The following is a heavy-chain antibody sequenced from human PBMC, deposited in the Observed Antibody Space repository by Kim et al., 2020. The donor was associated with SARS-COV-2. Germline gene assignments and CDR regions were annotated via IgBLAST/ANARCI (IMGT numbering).Heavy chain of an antibody. CDR2: T. Sequence: TYYPGSVKGRFTISRENAKNSLYLQMNSLRAGDTAVYYCARGGGSGAVDYWGQGTLVTVSS. J-gene: IGHJ4*02. D-gene: IGHD3-10*01. CDR3: ARGGGSGAVDY. V-gene: IGHV3-13*01.